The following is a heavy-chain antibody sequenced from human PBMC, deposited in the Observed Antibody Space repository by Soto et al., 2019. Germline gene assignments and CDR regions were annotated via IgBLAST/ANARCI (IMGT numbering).Heavy chain of an antibody. Sequence: VKLQQWGAGLLQPLETLSLTCAVHSGSVSSYYWTGARQPPGKGLEWIGELHPSGDTDYNPSLSNRVTISLHTSTRLFSMRLTSLTAADTAAYFFSRGRDPHNGVRTCGQGTLVPVSS. V-gene: IGHV4-34*02. D-gene: IGHD1-1*01. CDR1: SGSVSSYY. CDR3: SRGRDPHNGVRT. J-gene: IGHJ5*02. CDR2: LHPSGDT.